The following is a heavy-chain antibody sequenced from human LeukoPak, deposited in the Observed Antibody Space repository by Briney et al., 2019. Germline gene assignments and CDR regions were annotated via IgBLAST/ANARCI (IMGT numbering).Heavy chain of an antibody. CDR2: ISSCGSYI. Sequence: PGGSLRLSCAASGFTFSSYSMNWVRQAPGRGLEWVSSISSCGSYIYYADSVKGRFTISRDNAKNSLYLQMNSLRAEDTAVYYCARDPYYGSNSRYYYYYGMDVWGQGTTVTVSS. D-gene: IGHD4-23*01. CDR1: GFTFSSYS. V-gene: IGHV3-21*01. CDR3: ARDPYYGSNSRYYYYYGMDV. J-gene: IGHJ6*02.